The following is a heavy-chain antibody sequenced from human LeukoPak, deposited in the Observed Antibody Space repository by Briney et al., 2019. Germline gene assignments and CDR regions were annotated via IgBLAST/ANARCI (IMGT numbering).Heavy chain of an antibody. CDR1: GGSISSGGYY. V-gene: IGHV4-31*03. Sequence: SKTLSLTCTVSGGSISSGGYYWSWIRQHPGKGLEWIAYIYYTGSTYYNPSLKSRLTISVDTSKNHFSLRLSSMTAADTAVYYCARVPSVIDAFDIWGQGTMVTVSS. CDR3: ARVPSVIDAFDI. J-gene: IGHJ3*02. CDR2: IYYTGST. D-gene: IGHD2-21*01.